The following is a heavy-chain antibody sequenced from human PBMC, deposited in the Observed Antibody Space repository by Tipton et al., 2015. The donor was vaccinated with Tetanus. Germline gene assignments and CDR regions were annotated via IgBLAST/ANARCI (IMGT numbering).Heavy chain of an antibody. Sequence: SGFTFSSYGMHWVRQAPGKGLEWVAVIWYDGSNKYYADSVKGRFTISRDNSKNTLYLQMNSLRAEDTAVYYCAKGGAATVTSPYYYYGMDVWGQGTTVTVSS. J-gene: IGHJ6*02. V-gene: IGHV3-33*06. CDR3: AKGGAATVTSPYYYYGMDV. CDR1: GFTFSSYG. CDR2: IWYDGSNK. D-gene: IGHD4-17*01.